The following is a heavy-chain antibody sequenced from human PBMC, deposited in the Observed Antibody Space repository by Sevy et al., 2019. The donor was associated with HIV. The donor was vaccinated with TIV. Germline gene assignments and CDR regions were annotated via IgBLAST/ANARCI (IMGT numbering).Heavy chain of an antibody. J-gene: IGHJ4*02. CDR1: AFSFNTYA. Sequence: GGSLRLSCAASAFSFNTYAMSWVRRPPGKGLGWVSTISGSGDGTFCSDSVKGRFTISRDNSKNKLYLQMNSLRAEDTAVYYCAKPRGSFYFDYWGQGTLVTVSS. CDR2: ISGSGDGT. CDR3: AKPRGSFYFDY. D-gene: IGHD3-16*01. V-gene: IGHV3-23*01.